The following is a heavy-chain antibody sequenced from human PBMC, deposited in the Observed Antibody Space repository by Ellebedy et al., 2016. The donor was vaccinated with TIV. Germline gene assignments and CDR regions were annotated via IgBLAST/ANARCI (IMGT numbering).Heavy chain of an antibody. Sequence: MPSETLSLTCTVSGGSLSSHFWSWIRQPPRKGLEWIGRIYDTGVTNYSPSLKSRVTMSIDTSKNQFSLQLSSVTAADTAVYYCVRGTGDNMIGLKGWFDPWGQGTLVTASS. V-gene: IGHV4-59*11. CDR1: GGSLSSHF. CDR3: VRGTGDNMIGLKGWFDP. J-gene: IGHJ5*02. D-gene: IGHD3-16*01. CDR2: IYDTGVT.